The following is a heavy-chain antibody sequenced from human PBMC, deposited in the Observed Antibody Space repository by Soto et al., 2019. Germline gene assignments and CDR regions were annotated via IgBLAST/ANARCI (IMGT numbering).Heavy chain of an antibody. J-gene: IGHJ6*02. CDR1: GGSISSSSYY. CDR3: AREEGKYDILTGYYFDYYYYGMDV. CDR2: IYYSGST. Sequence: KASETLSLTCTVSGGSISSSSYYWGWIRQPPGKGLEWIGSIYYSGSTYYNPSLKSRVTISVDTSKNQFSLKLSSVTAADTAVYYCAREEGKYDILTGYYFDYYYYGMDVWGQGTTVTV. D-gene: IGHD3-9*01. V-gene: IGHV4-39*02.